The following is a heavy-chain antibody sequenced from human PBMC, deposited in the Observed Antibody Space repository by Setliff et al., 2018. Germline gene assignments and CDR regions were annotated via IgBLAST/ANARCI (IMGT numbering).Heavy chain of an antibody. CDR2: INPGGGST. CDR3: ARDFLGQWGGKGGLDY. J-gene: IGHJ4*02. CDR1: GYTFTNYA. Sequence: ASVKVSCKASGYTFTNYAMNWVRQAPGQGLEWMGMINPGGGSTTYAQKFQGRVTMTRDTSTSTVYVELSSLRSEDTAVYYCARDFLGQWGGKGGLDYWGQGTLVTVSS. D-gene: IGHD6-19*01. V-gene: IGHV1-46*01.